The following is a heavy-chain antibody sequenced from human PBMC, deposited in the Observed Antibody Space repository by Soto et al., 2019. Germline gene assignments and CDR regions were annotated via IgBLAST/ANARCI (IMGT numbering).Heavy chain of an antibody. CDR1: GGTFSSYA. D-gene: IGHD1-1*01. J-gene: IGHJ3*02. V-gene: IGHV1-69*13. CDR2: IIPIFGTA. Sequence: SVKVSCKASGGTFSSYAISWVRQAPGQGLEWMGGIIPIFGTAKYAQKFQGRVTITADESTSTAYMELSSLRSEDTAVYYCARDGFGTDAFDIWGQGTMVTVS. CDR3: ARDGFGTDAFDI.